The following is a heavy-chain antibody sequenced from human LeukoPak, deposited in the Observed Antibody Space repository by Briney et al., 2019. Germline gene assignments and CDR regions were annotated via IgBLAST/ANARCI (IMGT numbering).Heavy chain of an antibody. CDR3: AKAELGVDTFFDY. J-gene: IGHJ4*02. D-gene: IGHD3-3*01. Sequence: PGGSLRLSCTTSGFTFSNYAMSWVRQAPGKGLEWVSALNNSGDSTYYADSVKGRFTISRDNSKRTLFLQMNSLRAEDTAFYYCAKAELGVDTFFDYWGQGTLVTVSS. CDR1: GFTFSNYA. CDR2: LNNSGDST. V-gene: IGHV3-23*01.